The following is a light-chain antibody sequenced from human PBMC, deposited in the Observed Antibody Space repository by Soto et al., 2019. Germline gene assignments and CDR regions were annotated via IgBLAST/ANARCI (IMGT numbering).Light chain of an antibody. CDR3: CSYVGSSTYV. V-gene: IGLV2-23*01. J-gene: IGLJ1*01. Sequence: QSALTQPASVSGSPGQWITISCTGTSTDIGSYNLVSWYQQHPGKAPKLMIYEDSKRPSGVSNRVSGSKSGNTASLTISGLQAEDEADYYCCSYVGSSTYVFGSGTKVTVL. CDR2: EDS. CDR1: STDIGSYNL.